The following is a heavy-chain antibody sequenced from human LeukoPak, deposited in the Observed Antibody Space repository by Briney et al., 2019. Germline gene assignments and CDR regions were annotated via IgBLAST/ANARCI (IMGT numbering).Heavy chain of an antibody. CDR1: GFTFGDFS. V-gene: IGHV3-49*03. CDR3: ARPLTTLTTLDY. J-gene: IGHJ4*02. Sequence: GGSLRLSCAGSGFTFGDFSLSWFRQAPGKGLEWVGFIRSNSYGGTTEYAASVRGRFTISRDDSKSIAYLQVNSLKTEDTAVYFCARPLTTLTTLDYWGQGTLVTVSS. CDR2: IRSNSYGGTT. D-gene: IGHD4-17*01.